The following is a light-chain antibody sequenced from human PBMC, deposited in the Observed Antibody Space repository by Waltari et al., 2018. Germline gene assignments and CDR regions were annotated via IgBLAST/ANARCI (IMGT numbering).Light chain of an antibody. Sequence: DIVLTRSPATLSLSPGERATLSCRASQSLSNYLAWYQQKPGQAPRLLIYDTSNRATGIPARFSGSGFGTDFTLTISSLEPEDFAVYYCQQRRNWPLTFGGGTKVEIK. CDR3: QQRRNWPLT. J-gene: IGKJ4*01. CDR1: QSLSNY. V-gene: IGKV3-11*01. CDR2: DTS.